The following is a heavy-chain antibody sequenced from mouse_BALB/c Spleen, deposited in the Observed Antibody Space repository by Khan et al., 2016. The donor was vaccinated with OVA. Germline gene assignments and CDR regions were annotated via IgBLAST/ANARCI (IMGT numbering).Heavy chain of an antibody. J-gene: IGHJ4*01. V-gene: IGHV2-6-1*01. CDR2: IWSDGST. CDR3: SRPPYCDYNFMDY. D-gene: IGHD2-10*01. CDR1: GFSLTNYG. Sequence: VELVESGPGLVEPSQSLSITGTISGFSLTNYGVHWVRQPPGKGLEWLVVIWSDGSTTYNSALISRLTISKENSKSQVFLKMNSLQTDDAAVYFYSRPPYCDYNFMDYWGQGTTVTVSS.